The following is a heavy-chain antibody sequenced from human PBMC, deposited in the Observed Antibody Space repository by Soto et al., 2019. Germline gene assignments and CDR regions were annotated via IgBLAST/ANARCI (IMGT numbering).Heavy chain of an antibody. CDR1: GGSLSGYH. D-gene: IGHD2-21*01. CDR2: VGHGGNT. Sequence: VQLQQWGAGLLKPSETLSLTCASHGGSLSGYHWSWIRQPPGKGLEWIGEVGHGGNTDYHPSLKSRVIISMDTSKNQFSLRLNSVTTADTGVYYCARGPRYCGGDCDYWGQGTLVTVSS. J-gene: IGHJ4*02. V-gene: IGHV4-34*01. CDR3: ARGPRYCGGDCDY.